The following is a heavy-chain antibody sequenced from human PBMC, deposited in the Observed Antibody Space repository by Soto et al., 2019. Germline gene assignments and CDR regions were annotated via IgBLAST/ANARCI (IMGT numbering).Heavy chain of an antibody. CDR3: ARDGSDSSSGYYGVDV. D-gene: IGHD3-10*01. CDR1: GFIFSRYG. CDR2: IPYDGSSI. J-gene: IGHJ6*02. V-gene: IGHV3-30*03. Sequence: QVQLVESGGGVVQPVRSVRLSCAASGFIFSRYGMHWVRQAPGKGLEWVTHIPYDGSSIYYVDSVKGRVTITRDNSKIPLNVQMSSLRADVTGLDDSARDGSDSSSGYYGVDVWGRGTKITASS.